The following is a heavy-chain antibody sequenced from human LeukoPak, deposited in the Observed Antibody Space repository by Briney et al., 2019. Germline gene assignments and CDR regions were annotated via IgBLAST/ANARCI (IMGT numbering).Heavy chain of an antibody. CDR1: GYSITSGYY. CDR2: IYHSGST. CDR3: ARGLSYYYYYMDV. D-gene: IGHD3-16*01. V-gene: IGHV4-38-2*02. Sequence: PSETLSLTCTVSGYSITSGYYWGWIRQPPGKGLEWIGSIYHSGSTHYNPSLNSRVTMSVDTSKNQVSLKLSSVTAADTAVYYCARGLSYYYYYMDVWGKGTTVTVSS. J-gene: IGHJ6*03.